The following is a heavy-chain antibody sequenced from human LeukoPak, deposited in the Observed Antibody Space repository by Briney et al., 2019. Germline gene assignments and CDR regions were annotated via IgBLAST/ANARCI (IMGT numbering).Heavy chain of an antibody. Sequence: SETQSLTCTVSGGSISSYYWSWIRQPPGKGLEWIGYIYYSGSTNYNPSLKSRVTISVDTSKNQFSLKLSSVTAADTAVYYCARHSYYQDAFDVWGQGTMVTVSS. V-gene: IGHV4-59*01. CDR1: GGSISSYY. D-gene: IGHD3-10*01. CDR2: IYYSGST. CDR3: ARHSYYQDAFDV. J-gene: IGHJ3*01.